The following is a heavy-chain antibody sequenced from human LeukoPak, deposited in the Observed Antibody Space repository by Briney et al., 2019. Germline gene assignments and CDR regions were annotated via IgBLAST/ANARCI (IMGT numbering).Heavy chain of an antibody. V-gene: IGHV3-23*01. Sequence: LTGGSLRLSCAASEFTFSNYAMTWVRQAPGKGLKWVSTISGSGTATYYADSVKGRFTISRDNSKNTLYLQMNGLRAEDTAVYYCAKENNWNDGRFNYFDYWGQGTLVTVSS. CDR1: EFTFSNYA. J-gene: IGHJ4*02. CDR3: AKENNWNDGRFNYFDY. D-gene: IGHD1-20*01. CDR2: ISGSGTAT.